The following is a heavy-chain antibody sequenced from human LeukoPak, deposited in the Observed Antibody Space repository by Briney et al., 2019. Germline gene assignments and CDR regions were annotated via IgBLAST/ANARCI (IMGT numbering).Heavy chain of an antibody. CDR2: ISRSGSGDNT. J-gene: IGHJ4*02. CDR1: GFTLSKFD. D-gene: IGHD1-20*01. CDR3: AKDSTRYNWNDESFDY. V-gene: IGHV3-23*01. Sequence: GGSLSLSCAASGFTLSKFDMYWVRQAPGKGLECVSVISRSGSGDNTYYADSVKGRFTISRDNSKNTLYLQMNSLRAEDTAVYYCAKDSTRYNWNDESFDYWGQGTLVTVSS.